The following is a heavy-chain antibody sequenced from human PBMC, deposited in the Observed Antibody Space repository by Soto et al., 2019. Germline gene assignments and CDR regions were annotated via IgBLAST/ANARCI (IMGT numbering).Heavy chain of an antibody. CDR2: IIPRSGTT. CDR1: GDTLTDYF. J-gene: IGHJ6*02. V-gene: IGHV1-46*01. Sequence: ASVKISCKASGDTLTDYFMHWVRQAPGQGLEWMGTIIPRSGTTRYAQNFQGRVTMTSDTSTSTVYMELSSLRSDDTAVFYCARGSGSFVYGMDVWGQGTPVTVSS. CDR3: ARGSGSFVYGMDV. D-gene: IGHD3-10*01.